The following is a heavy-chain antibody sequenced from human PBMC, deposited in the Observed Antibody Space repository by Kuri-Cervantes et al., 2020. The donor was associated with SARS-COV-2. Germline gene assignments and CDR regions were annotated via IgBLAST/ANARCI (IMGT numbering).Heavy chain of an antibody. V-gene: IGHV3-48*01. CDR2: ISSSSRTI. CDR3: ARDLIAAAGYGMDV. CDR1: GFTFSSYS. J-gene: IGHJ6*01. Sequence: GGPLRLSFAASGFTFSSYSMNWVRQAPGKGLQGVSYISSSSRTIYYAASGKGRFTISRDHAKNSLYLQMNSLRAEDTSVYYCARDLIAAAGYGMDVWGQGTTVTVSS. D-gene: IGHD6-13*01.